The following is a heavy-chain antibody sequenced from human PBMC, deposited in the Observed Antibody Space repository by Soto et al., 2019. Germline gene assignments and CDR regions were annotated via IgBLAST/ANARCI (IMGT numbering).Heavy chain of an antibody. CDR2: IKQDESDK. V-gene: IGHV3-7*03. Sequence: GGSLKLSCAVSGFRFRDYWMSWFRQAPGKGLEWVANIKQDESDKYYMDSVKGRFTISRDNAKNALYLQMNSLRVEDTAVYYCAAYCYTMTCTHFHGYSWGQGTQVTVSS. CDR3: AAYCYTMTCTHFHGYS. CDR1: GFRFRDYW. J-gene: IGHJ5*02. D-gene: IGHD3-16*02.